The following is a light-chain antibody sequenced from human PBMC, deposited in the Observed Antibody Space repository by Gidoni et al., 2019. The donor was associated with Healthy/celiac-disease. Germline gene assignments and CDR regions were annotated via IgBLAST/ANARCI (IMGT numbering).Light chain of an antibody. J-gene: IGKJ4*01. CDR2: AAS. CDR1: QGISNS. Sequence: DIQMTQSPSSLSASVGDRVTITCRASQGISNSLAWYQQKPGKAPKLLLYAASRLESGVPSRFSGSGSGTDYTLTISSLQPEDFATYYCQQYYSTLPLTFXGGTKVEIK. V-gene: IGKV1-NL1*01. CDR3: QQYYSTLPLT.